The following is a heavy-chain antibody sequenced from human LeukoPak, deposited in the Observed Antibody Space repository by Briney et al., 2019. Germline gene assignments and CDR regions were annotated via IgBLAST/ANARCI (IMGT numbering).Heavy chain of an antibody. CDR1: GYTFTSYD. CDR3: ARSGYYPTDAFDI. CDR2: MNPNSGNT. J-gene: IGHJ3*02. Sequence: ASVKVSCKASGYTFTSYDINWVRQATGQGLVWMGWMNPNSGNTGYAQKFQGRVTMTRNTSISTAYMELSSLRSEDTAVYYCARSGYYPTDAFDIWGQGTMVTVSS. D-gene: IGHD3-3*01. V-gene: IGHV1-8*01.